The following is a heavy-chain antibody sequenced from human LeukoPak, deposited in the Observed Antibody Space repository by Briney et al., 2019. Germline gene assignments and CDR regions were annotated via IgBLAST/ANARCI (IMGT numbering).Heavy chain of an antibody. CDR2: IYYSGST. V-gene: IGHV4-39*07. Sequence: SETLSLTCTVSGGSISSSSYYWGWIRQPPGKGLEWIGSIYYSGSTYYNPSLKSRVTISVDASKNQFSLELSSVTAADTAVYYCARDDDYSSFDYWGQGTLVTVSS. CDR1: GGSISSSSYY. J-gene: IGHJ4*02. D-gene: IGHD5-12*01. CDR3: ARDDDYSSFDY.